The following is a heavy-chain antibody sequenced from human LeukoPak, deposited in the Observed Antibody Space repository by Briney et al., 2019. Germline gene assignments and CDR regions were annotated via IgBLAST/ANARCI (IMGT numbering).Heavy chain of an antibody. CDR2: INPGGGNT. CDR3: ARADRYCSPDSCRTPFDY. J-gene: IGHJ4*02. V-gene: IGHV1-46*01. D-gene: IGHD2-15*01. Sequence: ASVKLSCKASGYTFSSYYLHWVRQAPGQGLEWMAIINPGGGNTNYAQKFQGRVTMTRDTSTSTVYMELSSLKSEDTAIYYCARADRYCSPDSCRTPFDYWGQGTPVTVSS. CDR1: GYTFSSYY.